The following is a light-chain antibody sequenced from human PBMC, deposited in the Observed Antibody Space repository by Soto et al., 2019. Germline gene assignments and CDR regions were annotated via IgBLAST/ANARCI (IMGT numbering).Light chain of an antibody. CDR1: QSIGRY. V-gene: IGKV3-11*01. Sequence: EIVLTQSPATLSLSPGERVTLSCRASQSIGRYLAWYQHKPGQAPRLLIYDASNRATGIPARFSGSGSGTDFPLTISSLEPEDFADYCCQQRANWLTFGGGTKVEIK. CDR3: QQRANWLT. J-gene: IGKJ4*01. CDR2: DAS.